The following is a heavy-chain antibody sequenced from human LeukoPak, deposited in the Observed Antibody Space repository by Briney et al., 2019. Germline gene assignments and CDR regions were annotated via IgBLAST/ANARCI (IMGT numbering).Heavy chain of an antibody. J-gene: IGHJ4*02. D-gene: IGHD3-16*02. V-gene: IGHV5-51*01. CDR1: GYGFANYW. CDR2: IYPGDSDT. CDR3: VTVTDTVDY. Sequence: GESLKISCKGSGYGFANYWVGWVRQMPGKGLEWMGIIYPGDSDTRYSPSFESQVTISADKSINTAYLQWSSLKASDTAMYYCVTVTDTVDYWGQGTLVTVSS.